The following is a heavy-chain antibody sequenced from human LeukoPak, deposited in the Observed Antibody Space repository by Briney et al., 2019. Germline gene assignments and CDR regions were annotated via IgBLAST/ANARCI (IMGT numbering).Heavy chain of an antibody. Sequence: ASVKVSCKASGYTFTSYGISWVRQAPGQGLEWMGWINPNSGGTNYEHKFQGRVTMTRDTSISTAYMELSRLRSDDTAVYYCAREGSSVQLHDAFDIWGQGTMVTVSS. CDR2: INPNSGGT. D-gene: IGHD3-10*01. J-gene: IGHJ3*02. V-gene: IGHV1-2*07. CDR3: AREGSSVQLHDAFDI. CDR1: GYTFTSYG.